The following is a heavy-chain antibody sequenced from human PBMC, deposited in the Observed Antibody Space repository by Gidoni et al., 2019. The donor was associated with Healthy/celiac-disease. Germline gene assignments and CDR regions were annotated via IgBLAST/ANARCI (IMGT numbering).Heavy chain of an antibody. D-gene: IGHD6-19*01. J-gene: IGHJ4*02. Sequence: EVQLLESGGGLVQPGGSLRLSCAASGFTFSSYAMSWVRQAPGKGLEWVSAISGSGGSTYYADSVKGRFTISRDNSKNTLYRQMNSLRAEDTAVYYCATGAYSSGEYFEGPADYWGQGTLVTVSS. V-gene: IGHV3-23*01. CDR3: ATGAYSSGEYFEGPADY. CDR2: ISGSGGST. CDR1: GFTFSSYA.